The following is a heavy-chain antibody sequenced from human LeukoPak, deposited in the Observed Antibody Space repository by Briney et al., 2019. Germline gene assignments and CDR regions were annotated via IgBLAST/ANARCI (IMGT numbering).Heavy chain of an antibody. J-gene: IGHJ4*02. Sequence: GGSLRLSCAASGFTFSAYAMSWVRQAPGKGLEWVSVISASGGSTYYADSVNGRFTISRDNSKSTLYLQVNSLRAEDTAVYYCAKVPTSSGYYAYFDYWGQGTLVTVSS. CDR1: GFTFSAYA. CDR2: ISASGGST. V-gene: IGHV3-23*01. D-gene: IGHD3-22*01. CDR3: AKVPTSSGYYAYFDY.